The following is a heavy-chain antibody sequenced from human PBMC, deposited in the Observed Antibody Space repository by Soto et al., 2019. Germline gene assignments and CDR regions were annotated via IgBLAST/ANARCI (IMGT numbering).Heavy chain of an antibody. J-gene: IGHJ6*02. CDR1: GGTFSSYT. CDR3: ARVRDDHYYTMDV. D-gene: IGHD1-1*01. V-gene: IGHV1-69*02. Sequence: QVQLVQSGAEVKKPGSSVKVSCKASGGTFSSYTLNWVRQARGQGLEWMGRIIPILNIADYAQKLQGRVTITADKSRNTAYMELSNLRSGDPAVYSCARVRDDHYYTMDVWGQGTTVTVSS. CDR2: IIPILNIA.